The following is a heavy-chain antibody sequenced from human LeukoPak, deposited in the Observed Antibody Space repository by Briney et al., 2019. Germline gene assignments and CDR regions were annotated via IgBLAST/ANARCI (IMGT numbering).Heavy chain of an antibody. V-gene: IGHV3-23*01. D-gene: IGHD5-18*01. CDR1: GFTFSSYA. CDR2: ISGSDGST. Sequence: GGSLRLSCAASGFTFSSYAMKWVRQAPGKGLEWVSGISGSDGSTYYADSVQGRFIISRDNSKNTLYLQMNSLRAEDTAVYYCAKEGYSYPVGAFDIWGQGTMVTVSS. CDR3: AKEGYSYPVGAFDI. J-gene: IGHJ3*02.